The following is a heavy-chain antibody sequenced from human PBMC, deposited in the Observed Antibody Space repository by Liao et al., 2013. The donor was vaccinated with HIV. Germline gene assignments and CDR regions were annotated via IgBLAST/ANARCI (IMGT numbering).Heavy chain of an antibody. V-gene: IGHV4-30-4*08. CDR3: ARSSLLVRWFDP. CDR2: IYYSGSA. J-gene: IGHJ5*02. Sequence: QVRLQESGPGLVKSSQTLSLTCTVSGASISSGDHYWSWIRQSPGKGLEWMGYIYYSGSANYNPSLRDRVTISVDTSKNQFSLRVRSVTAADTAVYYCARSSLLVRWFDPWGRGNPWSPSPQ. CDR1: GASISSGDHY.